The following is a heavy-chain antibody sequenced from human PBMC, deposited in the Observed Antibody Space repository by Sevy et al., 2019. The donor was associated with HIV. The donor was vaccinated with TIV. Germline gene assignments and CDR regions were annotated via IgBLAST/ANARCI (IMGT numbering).Heavy chain of an antibody. CDR3: VKDKVDGDSGYGLFDF. D-gene: IGHD5-12*01. CDR1: GFTFDDYA. J-gene: IGHJ4*02. V-gene: IGHV3-9*01. Sequence: GGSLRLSCAASGFTFDDYAMHWVRQAPGKGLEWVSGLSRHSGTIGYADSVKGRFTISRDNARNSLYLQMNSLRAEDTASECCVKDKVDGDSGYGLFDFWGQGTLVTVSS. CDR2: LSRHSGTI.